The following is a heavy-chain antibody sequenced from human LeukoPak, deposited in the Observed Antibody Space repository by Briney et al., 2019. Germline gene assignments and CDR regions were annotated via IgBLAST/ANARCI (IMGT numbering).Heavy chain of an antibody. Sequence: ASVKVSCKASGYTFTSYGISWVRQAPGQGLEWMGWISAYNGNTNYAQKLQGRVTMTTDTSTSTAYMELRSLRSDDTALYYCARGKLLWFGELFYNWFDPWGQGTLVTVSS. D-gene: IGHD3-10*01. V-gene: IGHV1-18*04. CDR1: GYTFTSYG. CDR2: ISAYNGNT. J-gene: IGHJ5*02. CDR3: ARGKLLWFGELFYNWFDP.